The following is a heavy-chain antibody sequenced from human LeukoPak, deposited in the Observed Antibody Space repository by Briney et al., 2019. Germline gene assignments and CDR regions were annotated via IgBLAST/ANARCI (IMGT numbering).Heavy chain of an antibody. Sequence: SQTLALTCAISGDSVCSNSASWNWIRQSPSRGLEWLGRKYYRCRWYDDYALYVKSRIIINPDTSKNQFSLQLNAVTPEDTAIYSCARDRPNSSGWTPFDYWGQGTLVTVSS. CDR3: ARDRPNSSGWTPFDY. V-gene: IGHV6-1*01. J-gene: IGHJ4*02. CDR2: KYYRCRWYD. CDR1: GDSVCSNSAS. D-gene: IGHD6-19*01.